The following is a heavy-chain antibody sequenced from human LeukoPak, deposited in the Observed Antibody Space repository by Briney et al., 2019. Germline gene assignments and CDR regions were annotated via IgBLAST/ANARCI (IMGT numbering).Heavy chain of an antibody. CDR1: GGSISSYY. CDR2: IYYSGST. CDR3: ARLSHCSGGSCWFDP. V-gene: IGHV4-59*08. J-gene: IGHJ5*02. Sequence: PSETLSLTCTVSGGSISSYYWSWIRQPPGKGLEWIGYIYYSGSTNYNPSLKSRVTISVDTSKNQFSLKLSSVTAADTAVYYCARLSHCSGGSCWFDPWGQGTLVTVSS. D-gene: IGHD2-15*01.